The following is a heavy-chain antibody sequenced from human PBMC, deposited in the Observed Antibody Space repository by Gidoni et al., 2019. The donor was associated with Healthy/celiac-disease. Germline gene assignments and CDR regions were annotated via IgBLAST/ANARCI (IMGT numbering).Heavy chain of an antibody. V-gene: IGHV1-46*01. CDR3: ARDSGSYYERYYYYSMDV. Sequence: QVQLVQSGAEVKTPGASVKVSCKASGYTFTSYYMHWVRQAPGQGLEWMGIINPSGGSTSYAQKFQGRVTMTRDTSTSTVYMELSSLRSEDTAVYYCARDSGSYYERYYYYSMDVWGQGTTVTVSS. CDR2: INPSGGST. CDR1: GYTFTSYY. J-gene: IGHJ6*02. D-gene: IGHD1-26*01.